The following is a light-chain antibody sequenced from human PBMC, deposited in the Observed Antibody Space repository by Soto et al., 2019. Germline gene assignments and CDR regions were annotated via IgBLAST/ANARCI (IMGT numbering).Light chain of an antibody. CDR1: SSNIGSSN. J-gene: IGLJ1*01. Sequence: QSVLTQPPSASGTPGRRVTISCSGSSSNIGSSNVNWYQQLPGTAPKLLIYTNNQRPSGVPVLFSGSKSVTSAFLAIGGHQSEDEADYYCAAWDDSLNGRVFGTGSKVSVL. CDR2: TNN. V-gene: IGLV1-44*01. CDR3: AAWDDSLNGRV.